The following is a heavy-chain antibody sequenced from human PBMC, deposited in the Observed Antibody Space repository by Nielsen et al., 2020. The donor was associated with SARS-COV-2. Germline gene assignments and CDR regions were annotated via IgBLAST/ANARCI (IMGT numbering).Heavy chain of an antibody. Sequence: GSLRLSCAVSGGSISSSNWWSWVRQPPGKGLEWIGEIYHSGSTNYNPSLKSRVTISVDKSKNQFSLKLSSVTAADTAVYYCARESPSHYDFWSGYDYWGQGTLVTVSS. CDR2: IYHSGST. CDR1: GGSISSSNW. D-gene: IGHD3-3*01. V-gene: IGHV4-4*02. J-gene: IGHJ4*02. CDR3: ARESPSHYDFWSGYDY.